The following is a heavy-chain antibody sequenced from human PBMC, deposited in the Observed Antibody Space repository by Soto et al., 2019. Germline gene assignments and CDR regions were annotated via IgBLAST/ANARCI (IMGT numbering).Heavy chain of an antibody. Sequence: VKFSCKALGNTFTYRYLHWVRQAPGQALEWMGWITPFNGDVHYAQKFQERVTITRDTSINTAYMRMSSLRSEDTAMYYCASGGAGSGPFTWELPDHWGQGTRVTVSS. D-gene: IGHD1-26*01. CDR2: ITPFNGDV. CDR3: ASGGAGSGPFTWELPDH. CDR1: GNTFTYRY. V-gene: IGHV1-45*02. J-gene: IGHJ4*02.